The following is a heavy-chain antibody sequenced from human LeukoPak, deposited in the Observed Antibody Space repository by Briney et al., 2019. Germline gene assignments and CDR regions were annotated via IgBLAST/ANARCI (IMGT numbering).Heavy chain of an antibody. V-gene: IGHV3-30-3*01. D-gene: IGHD1-1*01. J-gene: IGHJ4*02. CDR2: ISYDGSNK. CDR3: ARGNWYFDY. Sequence: GGSLRLSCAASGFTFSSYAMHWVRQAPGKGLEWVAVISYDGSNKYYADSVKGRFTISRDNSKNTLYLQMNSLRAEDTAVYYCARGNWYFDYWGQGTLVTVSS. CDR1: GFTFSSYA.